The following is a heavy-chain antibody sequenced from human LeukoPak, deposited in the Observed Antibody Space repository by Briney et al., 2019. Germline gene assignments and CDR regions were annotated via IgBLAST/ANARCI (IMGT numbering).Heavy chain of an antibody. CDR2: IYSSGST. J-gene: IGHJ6*03. CDR3: ARAPQRNYYYYYMDV. V-gene: IGHV4-4*07. CDR1: GGSISSYY. Sequence: SETLSLTCTVSGGSISSYYWSWIRQPAGKGLEWIGRIYSSGSTNYNPSLKSRVTMSVDTSKDQFSLRLSSVTAADTAVYYCARAPQRNYYYYYMDVWGKGTTVTVSS.